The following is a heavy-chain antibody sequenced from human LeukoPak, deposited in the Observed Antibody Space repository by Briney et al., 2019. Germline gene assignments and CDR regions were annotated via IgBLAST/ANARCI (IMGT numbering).Heavy chain of an antibody. Sequence: GGSLRLSCAASRFTVSRNYMSWVRQAPGKGLEWVSVIYSGGSTYYADSVKGRFTISRHNSKNTLYLQMSSLRAEDTAVYHCARRYYGTDVWGQGTTVTVSS. J-gene: IGHJ6*02. CDR2: IYSGGST. V-gene: IGHV3-53*04. CDR3: ARRYYGTDV. CDR1: RFTVSRNY.